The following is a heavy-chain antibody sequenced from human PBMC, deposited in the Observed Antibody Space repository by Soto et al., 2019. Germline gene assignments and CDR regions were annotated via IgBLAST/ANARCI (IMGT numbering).Heavy chain of an antibody. CDR2: IGPESGAT. CDR1: GYTFTGHY. CDR3: ARSSDAAGTFDI. Sequence: ASVKVSCKASGYTFTGHYIHWVRQAPEQGPEWMGEIGPESGATRYAQKFQGRVTMTRDMSITTVYMELNNLSPDDTAVYYCARSSDAAGTFDIWGQGTMVTVSS. V-gene: IGHV1-2*02. J-gene: IGHJ3*02. D-gene: IGHD3-22*01.